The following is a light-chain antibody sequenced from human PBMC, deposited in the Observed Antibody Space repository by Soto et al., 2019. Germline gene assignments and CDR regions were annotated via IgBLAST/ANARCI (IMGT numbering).Light chain of an antibody. CDR1: SSDIGGYNY. V-gene: IGLV2-14*03. CDR3: SSYTTSSTLDV. CDR2: DVT. J-gene: IGLJ1*01. Sequence: QSALTQPASVSGSPGQSITISCTGTSSDIGGYNYVSWYQQHPAKAPKLMIYDVTSRPSGVSNRFSGSKSGNTASLTISGLQAEDEADYYCSSYTTSSTLDVFGTGTKLTVL.